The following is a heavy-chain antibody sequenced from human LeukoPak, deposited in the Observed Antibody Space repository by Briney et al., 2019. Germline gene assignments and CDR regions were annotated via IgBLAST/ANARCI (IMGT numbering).Heavy chain of an antibody. Sequence: PSQTLSLTCTVSGGSISSAGYYWSWIRQHPGKGLEWIGYIYYSGSTYYNASLKSRVTISVDTSKNQLSLKLSSVTAADTAVYYCARTVSATPQVFDSWGQGTLVTVSS. CDR3: ARTVSATPQVFDS. D-gene: IGHD6-25*01. CDR1: GGSISSAGYY. CDR2: IYYSGST. V-gene: IGHV4-31*03. J-gene: IGHJ4*02.